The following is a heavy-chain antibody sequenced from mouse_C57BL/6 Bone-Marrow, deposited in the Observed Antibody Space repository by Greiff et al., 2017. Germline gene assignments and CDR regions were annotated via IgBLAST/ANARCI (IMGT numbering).Heavy chain of an antibody. D-gene: IGHD3-3*01. CDR2: ISSGSSTI. Sequence: EVKLMESGGGLVKPGGSLKLSCAASGFTFSDYGMHWVRQAPEQGLEWVAYISSGSSTIYYADTVKGRFTISRDNAKNTLFLQMTSLRSEDTAKYYCARYLGDYWGQGTTLTVSS. V-gene: IGHV5-17*01. J-gene: IGHJ2*01. CDR3: ARYLGDY. CDR1: GFTFSDYG.